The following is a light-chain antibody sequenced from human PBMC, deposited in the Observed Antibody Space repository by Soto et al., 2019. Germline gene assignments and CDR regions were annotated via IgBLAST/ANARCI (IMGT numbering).Light chain of an antibody. Sequence: EIVLTQSPATLSLSPGERATLXCRASQSVSSYLAWYQQKPGQAPRLLIYDASNRATGIPARFSGSGSGTDFTLTISSLEPEDFAVYYCQQRSNWRRTFGQGTKV. CDR2: DAS. J-gene: IGKJ1*01. CDR3: QQRSNWRRT. V-gene: IGKV3-11*01. CDR1: QSVSSY.